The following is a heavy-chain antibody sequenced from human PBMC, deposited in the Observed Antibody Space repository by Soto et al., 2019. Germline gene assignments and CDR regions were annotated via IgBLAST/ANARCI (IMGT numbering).Heavy chain of an antibody. J-gene: IGHJ4*02. V-gene: IGHV3-15*07. CDR3: TTRGALGY. D-gene: IGHD2-15*01. CDR2: IKSKTDGGTI. Sequence: EVQLVESGGGLVKPGESLRLSCAASDLSFSNAYINWVRQAPGKGLEWVGCIKSKTDGGTIDYAAPVKGRFIISRDDSSNTVYLQMNSLKTEDTAVYYCTTRGALGYWGQGTLVTVSS. CDR1: DLSFSNAY.